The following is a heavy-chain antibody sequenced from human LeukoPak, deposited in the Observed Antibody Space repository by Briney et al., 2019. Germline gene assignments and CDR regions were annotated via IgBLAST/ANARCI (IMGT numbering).Heavy chain of an antibody. CDR3: ARAVVPAAIGANFDY. J-gene: IGHJ4*02. CDR2: ISYDGSNK. Sequence: PGRSLRLSCASSGFTFSSYAMQWVRQAPGKGLEWVAVISYDGSNKYYADSVKGRFTISRDNSKNTLYLQMNSLRAEDTAVYYCARAVVPAAIGANFDYWGQGTLVTVSS. D-gene: IGHD2-2*02. V-gene: IGHV3-30-3*01. CDR1: GFTFSSYA.